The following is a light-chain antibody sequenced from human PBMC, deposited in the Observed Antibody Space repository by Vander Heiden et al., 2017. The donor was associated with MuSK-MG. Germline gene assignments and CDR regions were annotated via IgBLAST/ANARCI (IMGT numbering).Light chain of an antibody. CDR3: QQYDNWPPLT. V-gene: IGKV3-15*01. CDR2: GAS. Sequence: EVVMTQSPATLSVSPGERATLSCRASQSVSSNLAWYQQKPGQAPRLLIYGASTRATDNPDRFSGSGSGTEFTLTISSRQSEDFAVYYCQQYDNWPPLTFGGGTKVEIK. CDR1: QSVSSN. J-gene: IGKJ4*01.